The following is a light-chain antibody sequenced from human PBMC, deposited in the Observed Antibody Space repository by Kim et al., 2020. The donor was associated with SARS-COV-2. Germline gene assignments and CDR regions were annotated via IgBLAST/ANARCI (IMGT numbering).Light chain of an antibody. J-gene: IGLJ2*01. V-gene: IGLV1-51*01. CDR3: GTWDSSLGGVV. CDR2: DNN. CDR1: GSNIGNNF. Sequence: GPKFTISCSGSGSNIGNNFVSWYQQLPGTAPKLLIYDNNKRPSGIPDRFSGSRSGTSATLGITGLQTGDEADYYCGTWDSSLGGVVFGGGTQLTVL.